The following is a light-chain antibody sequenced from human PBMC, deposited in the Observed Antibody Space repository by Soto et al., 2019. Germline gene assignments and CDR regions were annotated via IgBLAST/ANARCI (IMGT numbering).Light chain of an antibody. J-gene: IGKJ4*01. CDR2: GAS. Sequence: EIVMTQSPATLSVSPGERATLSCRASQSVSSNLAWYQQKPGQAPRLLIYGASTSATGIPARFSGSGSGTEFTLTISSLQSEDVAVYYCQQYNTWPPLTFGGGTKVEIK. CDR1: QSVSSN. CDR3: QQYNTWPPLT. V-gene: IGKV3-15*01.